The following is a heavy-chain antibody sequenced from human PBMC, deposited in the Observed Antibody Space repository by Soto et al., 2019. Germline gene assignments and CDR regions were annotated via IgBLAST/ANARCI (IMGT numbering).Heavy chain of an antibody. CDR2: INHSGST. CDR1: GGSFSGYY. Sequence: SETLSLTCAVYGGSFSGYYWSWIRQPPGKGLEWIGEINHSGSTNYNPSLKSRVTISVDTSKNQFSLKLSSVTAADTAVYYCARGRLRGYSGYGSGAFDIWGQGTMVTVSS. V-gene: IGHV4-34*01. J-gene: IGHJ3*02. CDR3: ARGRLRGYSGYGSGAFDI. D-gene: IGHD5-12*01.